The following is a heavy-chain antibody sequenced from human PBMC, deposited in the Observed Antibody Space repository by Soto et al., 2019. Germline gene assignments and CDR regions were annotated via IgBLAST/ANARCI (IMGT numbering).Heavy chain of an antibody. CDR2: IWYDGSNK. V-gene: IGHV3-33*01. CDR1: GFTFSSYG. CDR3: ARVAARGAVGPTKYNWFDP. Sequence: GGSLRLSCAASGFTFSSYGMHWVRQAPGKGLEWVAVIWYDGSNKYYADSVKGRFTISRDNSKNTLYLQMNSLRAEDTAVYYCARVAARGAVGPTKYNWFDPWGQGTLVTVSS. D-gene: IGHD6-6*01. J-gene: IGHJ5*02.